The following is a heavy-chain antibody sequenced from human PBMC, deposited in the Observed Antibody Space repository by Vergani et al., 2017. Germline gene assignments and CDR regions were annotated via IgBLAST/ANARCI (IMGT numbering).Heavy chain of an antibody. J-gene: IGHJ6*02. D-gene: IGHD4-17*01. V-gene: IGHV1-69-2*01. CDR3: ATQQTDTTAVMEV. CDR2: VDPEEGET. Sequence: EVPLVQSGAEVKKPGATIKISCKVSGYTFTYHYMHWVPQAPGQGPEWMGLVDPEEGETIYEEKFKGRVTIAADTSTDTAHLEFSSLRSEQTAVYYCATQQTDTTAVMEVWGQGTMVIVSS. CDR1: GYTFTYHY.